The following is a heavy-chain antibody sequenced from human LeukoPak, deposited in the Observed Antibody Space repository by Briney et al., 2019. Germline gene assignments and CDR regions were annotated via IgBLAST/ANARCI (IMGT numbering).Heavy chain of an antibody. CDR1: GYNFDRYG. V-gene: IGHV1-18*04. J-gene: IGHJ5*02. CDR3: ASISNYFYNS. D-gene: IGHD4-11*01. Sequence: ASVKVSCKGSGYNFDRYGVNWVRQASGQGLEWVGWISTYNGNTFYAQKFEGRVTMTTDTSTNTVYMDLRSLRSDDTAVYYCASISNYFYNSWGQGTLVTVSS. CDR2: ISTYNGNT.